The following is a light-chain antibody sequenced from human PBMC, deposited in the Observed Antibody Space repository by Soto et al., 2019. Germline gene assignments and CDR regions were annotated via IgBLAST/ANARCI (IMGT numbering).Light chain of an antibody. CDR3: CSHAGSYTYV. V-gene: IGLV2-11*01. J-gene: IGLJ1*01. Sequence: QSALTQPRSVSGSPLQSLTISCTGTSSDVGGYNYVSWYQQYPGKVPKLMIYDVTKRPSGVPDRFSGSKSGNTASLTISGLQAEDEADYYCCSHAGSYTYVFGTGTNVTVL. CDR2: DVT. CDR1: SSDVGGYNY.